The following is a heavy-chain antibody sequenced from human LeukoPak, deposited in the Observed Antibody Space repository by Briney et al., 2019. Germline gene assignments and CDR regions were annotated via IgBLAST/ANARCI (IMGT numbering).Heavy chain of an antibody. V-gene: IGHV1-18*01. J-gene: IGHJ4*02. D-gene: IGHD5-24*01. CDR1: GYTFTSYG. CDR3: ARDKVGDGYNKFDY. Sequence: GASVKVSCKASGYTFTSYGISWVRQAPGQGLEWMGWISAYNGNTNYAQKLQGRVTMTTDTSTSTAYMELRSLRPDDTAIYYCARDKVGDGYNKFDYWGQGTLVTVSS. CDR2: ISAYNGNT.